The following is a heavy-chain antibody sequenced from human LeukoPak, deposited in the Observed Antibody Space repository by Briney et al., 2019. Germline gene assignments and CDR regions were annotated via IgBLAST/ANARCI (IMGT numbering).Heavy chain of an antibody. J-gene: IGHJ4*03. CDR3: AKEPNDFWSGYPHFDY. CDR2: ISSSSSTI. Sequence: GGSLRLSCAASGFTFSSYSMNWVRQAPGKGLEWVSYISSSSSTIYYADSVKGRFTISRDNAKNSLYLQMNSLRAEDTAVYYCAKEPNDFWSGYPHFDYWGQGTTVTVSS. D-gene: IGHD3-3*01. V-gene: IGHV3-48*04. CDR1: GFTFSSYS.